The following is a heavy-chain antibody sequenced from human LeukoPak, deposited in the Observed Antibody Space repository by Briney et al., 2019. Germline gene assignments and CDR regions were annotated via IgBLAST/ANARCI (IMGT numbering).Heavy chain of an antibody. CDR2: IYGGGST. CDR1: GFTVSSNY. D-gene: IGHD6-19*01. V-gene: IGHV3-66*01. Sequence: GGSLRLSCAASGFTVSSNYMSWVRQAPGKGLEWVSVIYGGGSTYYADSVKGRFTISRDNSKNTLYLQMNSLRAEDTAVYYCARCIAVAGCYFDYWGQGTLVTVSS. J-gene: IGHJ4*02. CDR3: ARCIAVAGCYFDY.